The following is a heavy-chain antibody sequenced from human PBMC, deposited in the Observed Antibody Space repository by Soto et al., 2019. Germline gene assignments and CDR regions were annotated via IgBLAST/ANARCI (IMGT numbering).Heavy chain of an antibody. V-gene: IGHV1-69*01. D-gene: IGHD4-17*01. J-gene: IGHJ3*02. CDR1: GGTFSSYA. Sequence: QVQLVQSGAEVKKPGSSVKVSCKAAGGTFSSYAISWVRQSPGQGLEWMGGIIPIFGTANYAQKFQGRVTITAGESTSTAYMELRSRRSEDTAGYYCVRRRSDYGEAFDIWGQGTMVTVSS. CDR2: IIPIFGTA. CDR3: VRRRSDYGEAFDI.